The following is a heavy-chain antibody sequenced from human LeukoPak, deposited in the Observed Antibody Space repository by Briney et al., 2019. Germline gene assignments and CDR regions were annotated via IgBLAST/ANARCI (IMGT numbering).Heavy chain of an antibody. Sequence: SETLSLTCTVSGDSISSGDYYWSWIRQPPGKGLEWIGYIYYSGSTYYNPSLKSRVTISVDTSKNHFSLKLSSMTAADTAVYYCARVGVVAATIDYWGQGTLVTVSS. CDR3: ARVGVVAATIDY. J-gene: IGHJ4*02. V-gene: IGHV4-30-4*01. CDR2: IYYSGST. D-gene: IGHD2-15*01. CDR1: GDSISSGDYY.